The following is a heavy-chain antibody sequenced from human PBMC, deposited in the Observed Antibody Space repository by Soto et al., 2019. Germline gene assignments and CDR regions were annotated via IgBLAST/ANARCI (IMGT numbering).Heavy chain of an antibody. Sequence: SETLSLTCSLSGGAIGGYYRSWIRQPPGKALEWIGYVSYSGSTDYHPSLKSRVSISIDTSKDQFSLKMISVTAADTAVYYCARHGSDSGWFFFDPWGQGALVTVSS. CDR1: GGAIGGYY. V-gene: IGHV4-59*08. D-gene: IGHD6-19*01. CDR2: VSYSGST. J-gene: IGHJ5*02. CDR3: ARHGSDSGWFFFDP.